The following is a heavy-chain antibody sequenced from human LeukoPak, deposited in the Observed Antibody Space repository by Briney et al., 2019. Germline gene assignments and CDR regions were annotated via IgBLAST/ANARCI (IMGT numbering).Heavy chain of an antibody. CDR3: AGSGINFGSSGKKLHY. Sequence: PGRSLRLSCDASGFYFSTYPLHWVRQPPGKGLQWVAAISYDGSNKHYADPVNRRYTIFRANTKNTSYMQMNSLIADDAAVYYYAGSGINFGSSGKKLHYWGEGNLVTVSS. J-gene: IGHJ4*02. CDR2: ISYDGSNK. D-gene: IGHD1-26*01. CDR1: GFYFSTYP. V-gene: IGHV3-30-3*01.